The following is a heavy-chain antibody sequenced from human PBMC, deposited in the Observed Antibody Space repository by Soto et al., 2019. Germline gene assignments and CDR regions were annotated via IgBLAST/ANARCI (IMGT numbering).Heavy chain of an antibody. CDR1: GGSISSRSYY. D-gene: IGHD4-17*01. J-gene: IGHJ4*02. CDR2: MHHSGTN. CDR3: ARQTTVFAPGCFDN. Sequence: QLQLQESGPGLVKPSETLSLTCTVSGGSISSRSYYWGWIRQPPGKGLEWIGSMHHSGTNYYTPCLKSRVTISVDTSKNQFSLKLSSVTAADTAVYYCARQTTVFAPGCFDNWGQGTLVTVSS. V-gene: IGHV4-39*01.